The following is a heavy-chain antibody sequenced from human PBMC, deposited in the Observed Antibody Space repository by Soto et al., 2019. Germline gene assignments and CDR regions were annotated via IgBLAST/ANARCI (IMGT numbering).Heavy chain of an antibody. CDR2: ISGSGGST. V-gene: IGHV3-23*01. CDR3: AKPPGGIAARHRGGYYFDY. D-gene: IGHD6-6*01. Sequence: GGSLRLSCAASGFTFSSYAMSWVRQAPGKGLEWVSAISGSGGSTYYADSVKGRFTISRDNSKNTLYLQMNSLRAEDTAVYYCAKPPGGIAARHRGGYYFDYWGQGTLVTVSS. CDR1: GFTFSSYA. J-gene: IGHJ4*02.